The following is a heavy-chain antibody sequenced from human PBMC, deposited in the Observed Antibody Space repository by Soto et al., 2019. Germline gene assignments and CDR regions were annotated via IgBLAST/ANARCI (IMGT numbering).Heavy chain of an antibody. CDR1: GFTFNNYA. CDR2: ISGGGGST. D-gene: IGHD2-15*01. Sequence: EVQLLESGGGLVQPGGSLRLSCAASGFTFNNYAMSWVRQAPGKGLEWVSAISGGGGSTYYADSVRGRFTISRDNSKNPLYLQMNSLGAEDTALYYWAKDPLGYCSGSSGGNGYGGPFDYWGQEPWSPSPQ. J-gene: IGHJ4*01. CDR3: AKDPLGYCSGSSGGNGYGGPFDY. V-gene: IGHV3-23*01.